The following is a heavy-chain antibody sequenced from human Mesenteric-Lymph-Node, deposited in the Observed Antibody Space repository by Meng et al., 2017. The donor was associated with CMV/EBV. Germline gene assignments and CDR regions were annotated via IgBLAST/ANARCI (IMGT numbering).Heavy chain of an antibody. CDR1: GGSVSSGSFY. V-gene: IGHV4-61*01. Sequence: SETLSLTCTISGGSVSSGSFYWSWIRQSPGKGLEWIGYIYYTGSTDYNPSLHSRVRISVDTSKNQFSLELNSVTPSDTAVYYCARVHLTLIGFTHWGQGALVTVSS. D-gene: IGHD3-22*01. J-gene: IGHJ4*02. CDR3: ARVHLTLIGFTH. CDR2: IYYTGST.